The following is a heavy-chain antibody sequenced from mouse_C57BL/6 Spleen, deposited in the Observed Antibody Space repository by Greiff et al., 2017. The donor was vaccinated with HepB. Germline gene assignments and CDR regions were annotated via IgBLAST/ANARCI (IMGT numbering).Heavy chain of an antibody. CDR3: TRSYDFPLYYFDY. Sequence: VKLMESGAELVRPGASVTLSCKASGYTFTDYEMHWVKQTPVHGLEWIGAIDPETGGTAYNQKFKGKAILTADKSSSTAYMELRSLTSEDSAVYYCTRSYDFPLYYFDYWGQGTTLTVSS. J-gene: IGHJ2*01. V-gene: IGHV1-15*01. CDR2: IDPETGGT. CDR1: GYTFTDYE. D-gene: IGHD2-4*01.